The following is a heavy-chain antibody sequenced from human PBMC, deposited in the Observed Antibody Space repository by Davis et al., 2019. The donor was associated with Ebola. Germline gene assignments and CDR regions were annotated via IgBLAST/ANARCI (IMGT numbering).Heavy chain of an antibody. CDR2: VHHSGTT. Sequence: MPSETLSLTCTVSGGSISSYYWSWIRQPPGKVLEWIGYVHHSGTTIYNPSLKSRVTISVGMSKNQFSLKLNSVTAADTAVYYCARRKSYYYDIAEAFDIWGQGTLVTVS. CDR1: GGSISSYY. J-gene: IGHJ3*02. CDR3: ARRKSYYYDIAEAFDI. D-gene: IGHD3-22*01. V-gene: IGHV4-59*01.